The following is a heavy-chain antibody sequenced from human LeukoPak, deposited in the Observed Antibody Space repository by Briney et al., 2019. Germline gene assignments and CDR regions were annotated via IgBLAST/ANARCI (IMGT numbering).Heavy chain of an antibody. Sequence: ASVKVSCKASGYTFTGYYMHWVRQAPGQGLEWMGWVNTNSGTTGYAPRFQGRVTITRDTSMRTAYMTLSGLESDDTAVYYCARGSYLLLHHDAFDIWGQGTMITVS. CDR3: ARGSYLLLHHDAFDI. V-gene: IGHV1-8*03. D-gene: IGHD2-2*01. CDR1: GYTFTGYY. CDR2: VNTNSGTT. J-gene: IGHJ3*02.